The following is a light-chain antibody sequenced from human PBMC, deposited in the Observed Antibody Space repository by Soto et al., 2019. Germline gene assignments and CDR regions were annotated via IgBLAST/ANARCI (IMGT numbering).Light chain of an antibody. V-gene: IGLV2-23*01. CDR2: EGS. Sequence: QSALTQPASVSGSPGQSITISCTGTSSDVGSYNLVSWYQQHPGKAPKLMIYEGSKRPSGVSNRFSGSKSGNTASLTISGLQPAAEAAYSRCSSAGSRVFGGGTKLTVL. CDR3: CSSAGSRV. J-gene: IGLJ3*02. CDR1: SSDVGSYNL.